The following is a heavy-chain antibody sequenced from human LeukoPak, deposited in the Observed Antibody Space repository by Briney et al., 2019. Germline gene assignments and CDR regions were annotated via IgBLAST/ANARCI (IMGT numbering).Heavy chain of an antibody. J-gene: IGHJ4*02. CDR2: ISYDGSNK. Sequence: GGSLRLSCAASGFTFSSYGMHWVRQAPGKGLEWVAVISYDGSNKYYADSVKGRFTISRDNSKNTLYLQMNSLRAEDTAVYYCARDPEWLVPIDYWGQGTLVTVSS. CDR1: GFTFSSYG. D-gene: IGHD6-19*01. CDR3: ARDPEWLVPIDY. V-gene: IGHV3-30*03.